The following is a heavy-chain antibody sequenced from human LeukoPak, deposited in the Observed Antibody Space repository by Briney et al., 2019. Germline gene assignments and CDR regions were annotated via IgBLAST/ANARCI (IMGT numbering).Heavy chain of an antibody. CDR1: GGSISSSSYY. CDR3: ARLSWEMATEVLAAYYCYMDV. V-gene: IGHV4-39*01. Sequence: SETLSLTCTVSGGSISSSSYYWGWIRQPPWKGLEWIGSIYYSGSTYYNPSLKSRVTISVDTSKNQFSLKLGSVTAADTAVYYCARLSWEMATEVLAAYYCYMDVWGKGTTVTVSS. D-gene: IGHD5-24*01. J-gene: IGHJ6*03. CDR2: IYYSGST.